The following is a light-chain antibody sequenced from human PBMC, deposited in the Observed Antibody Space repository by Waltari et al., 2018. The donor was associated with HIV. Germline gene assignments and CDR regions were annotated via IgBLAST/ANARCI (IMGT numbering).Light chain of an antibody. CDR3: AAWDDSLSGYV. Sequence: QSVLTQPPSASGTPGQRVTISCSGSSSNIGSNYGYWYQQLPGTAPKLLIYRNNQPPSGVPARFSGSKYGTAASLAISGLRSEDEADYYCAAWDDSLSGYVFGTGTKVTVL. CDR2: RNN. CDR1: SSNIGSNY. J-gene: IGLJ1*01. V-gene: IGLV1-47*01.